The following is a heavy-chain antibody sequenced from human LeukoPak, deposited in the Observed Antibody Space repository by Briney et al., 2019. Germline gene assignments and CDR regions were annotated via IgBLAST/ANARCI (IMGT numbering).Heavy chain of an antibody. CDR2: IRYDGSNK. D-gene: IGHD1-26*01. CDR1: GFTFSSYG. Sequence: GGSLRLSCAASGFTFSSYGMHWVRQAPGKGLEWVAFIRYDGSNKYYADSVKGRFTISRDNSKNTLYLQMNSLRAEDTAVYYCATRNVAGATLLDYWGQGTMVTVSS. CDR3: ATRNVAGATLLDY. V-gene: IGHV3-30*02. J-gene: IGHJ3*01.